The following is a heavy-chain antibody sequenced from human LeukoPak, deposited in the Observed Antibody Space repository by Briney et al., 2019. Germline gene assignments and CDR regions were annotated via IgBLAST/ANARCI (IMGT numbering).Heavy chain of an antibody. Sequence: PSETLSLTCTVSGGSISSYYWSWIRQPPGKGLEWIGYIYYSGSTNYNPSLKSRVTISVDTSKNQFSLKLSSVTAADTAVYYCARVTALYYMDVWGKGTTVTVSS. CDR3: ARVTALYYMDV. J-gene: IGHJ6*03. CDR1: GGSISSYY. D-gene: IGHD5-18*01. CDR2: IYYSGST. V-gene: IGHV4-59*12.